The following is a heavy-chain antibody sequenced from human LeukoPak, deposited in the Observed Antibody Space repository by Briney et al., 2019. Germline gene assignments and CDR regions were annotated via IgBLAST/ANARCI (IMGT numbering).Heavy chain of an antibody. J-gene: IGHJ2*01. Sequence: ASVKVSCKASGYTFTSYYMHWVRQAPGQGLEWMGMINPSGGSTSYAQKFQGRVTMTRDTSTSTVYMELSSLRSEDTAVYYCARDALYGDYYWYFDLWGRGTLVTVSS. V-gene: IGHV1-46*01. CDR2: INPSGGST. D-gene: IGHD4-17*01. CDR3: ARDALYGDYYWYFDL. CDR1: GYTFTSYY.